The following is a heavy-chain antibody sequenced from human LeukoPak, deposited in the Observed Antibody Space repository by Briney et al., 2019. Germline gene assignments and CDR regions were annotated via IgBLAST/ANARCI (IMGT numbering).Heavy chain of an antibody. D-gene: IGHD5-12*01. Sequence: SETLSLTCTVSGGSISSSSYYWGWIRQPPGKGLEWIGSIYYSGSTYYNPSLKSRVTISVDTSKNQFSLKLSSVTAADTAVYYCARETHGYRGYDPEFDYWGQGTLVTVSS. V-gene: IGHV4-39*07. CDR3: ARETHGYRGYDPEFDY. CDR1: GGSISSSSYY. J-gene: IGHJ4*02. CDR2: IYYSGST.